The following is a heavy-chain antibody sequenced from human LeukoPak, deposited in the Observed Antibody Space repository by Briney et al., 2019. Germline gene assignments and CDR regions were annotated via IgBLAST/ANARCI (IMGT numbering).Heavy chain of an antibody. V-gene: IGHV3-66*01. D-gene: IGHD6-19*01. CDR3: VRDRWPGLGDF. CDR2: LYSGGTT. J-gene: IGHJ6*02. Sequence: GGSLRLSCEVSGFIFSTYAMSWVRQAPGKGLEWVSVLYSGGTTYYADPVKGRFTISRDNSKNTLYLQMSSLRAEDTAVYYCVRDRWPGLGDFWGQGTTVTVSS. CDR1: GFIFSTYA.